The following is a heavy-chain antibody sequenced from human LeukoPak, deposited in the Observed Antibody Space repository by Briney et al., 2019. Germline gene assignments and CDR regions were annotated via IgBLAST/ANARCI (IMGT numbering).Heavy chain of an antibody. Sequence: PGGSLRLSCAPSGFTFSSYWMSWIRQAPGKGLECLANIKQDGSEKYNVDSVKGRFTISRDNAKNSLYLQMNSLRAEDTAVYYCARKAYGLDVWGKGTTVTVSS. CDR3: ARKAYGLDV. CDR1: GFTFSSYW. CDR2: IKQDGSEK. J-gene: IGHJ6*04. V-gene: IGHV3-7*03.